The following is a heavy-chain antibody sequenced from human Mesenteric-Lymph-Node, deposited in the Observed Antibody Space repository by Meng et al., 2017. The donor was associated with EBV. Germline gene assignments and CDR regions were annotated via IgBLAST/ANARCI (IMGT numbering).Heavy chain of an antibody. CDR3: ARGLNLGELSLGNY. D-gene: IGHD3-16*02. Sequence: QLHLQESGHGLGKPAETSSLTCTVAGISIIRYYWSWIRQPPEHGLEWIGYMYISGSTDYNTSLKSRVTISVDTSKNQFSLKLSSVTAADTAVYYCARGLNLGELSLGNYWGQGALVTVSS. CDR2: MYISGST. CDR1: GISIIRYY. J-gene: IGHJ4*02. V-gene: IGHV4-59*01.